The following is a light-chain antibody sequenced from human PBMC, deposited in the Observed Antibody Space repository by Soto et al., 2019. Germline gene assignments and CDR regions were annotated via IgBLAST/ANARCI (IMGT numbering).Light chain of an antibody. CDR2: KND. V-gene: IGLV1-44*01. Sequence: QSVLTQSPSASGTPGQRVTISCSGSISNIGRNTVNWYQQFPGTAPKVLIYKNDRRPSGVPDRFSASKSGTPASLAISGLQSEDEADYYCAVWDDSLNGPVFGGGTKLTVL. J-gene: IGLJ2*01. CDR1: ISNIGRNT. CDR3: AVWDDSLNGPV.